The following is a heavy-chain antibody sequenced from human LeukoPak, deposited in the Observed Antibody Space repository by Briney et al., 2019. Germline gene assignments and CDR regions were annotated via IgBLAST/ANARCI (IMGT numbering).Heavy chain of an antibody. CDR2: IFYSGAA. J-gene: IGHJ4*02. CDR3: VRHRQWLLFPDY. D-gene: IGHD6-19*01. Sequence: SETLSLTCTVSGDSISINYNWGWIRQPPGKGLEWIGSIFYSGAAYYSPSLKSRVTISVDTSKNQFSLKLSSMTAADTAVYYCVRHRQWLLFPDYWGQGTLVNVSS. CDR1: GDSISINYN. V-gene: IGHV4-39*01.